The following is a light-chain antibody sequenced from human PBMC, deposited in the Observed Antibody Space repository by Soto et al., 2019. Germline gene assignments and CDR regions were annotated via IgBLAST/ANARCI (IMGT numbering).Light chain of an antibody. Sequence: DVQMTQSPSSLSASLGDRVTITCRASQTISSWLACYQQKPGKAPKLLIYDASSLESGVASRFSGSGSGTEFTLTISSLQPDDFATYYCQQYNTYSTFGQGTRLEIK. V-gene: IGKV1-5*01. J-gene: IGKJ5*01. CDR1: QTISSW. CDR3: QQYNTYST. CDR2: DAS.